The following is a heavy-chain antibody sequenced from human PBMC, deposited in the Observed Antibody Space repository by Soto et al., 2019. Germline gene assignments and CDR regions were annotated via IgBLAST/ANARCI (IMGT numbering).Heavy chain of an antibody. CDR1: GFSFSNSW. CDR3: ATPGYSSGYYLDY. V-gene: IGHV3-15*07. CDR2: VKSNSDGGTT. Sequence: EVQLVESGGGLVKPGGSLRLSCAASGFSFSNSWMNWVRQAPGKGLEWVGRVKSNSDGGTTDYAAPVKGRFTISRDDSRNTLYLQMNSLKTEDPAVYYCATPGYSSGYYLDYWGQGTLVTVST. D-gene: IGHD3-22*01. J-gene: IGHJ4*02.